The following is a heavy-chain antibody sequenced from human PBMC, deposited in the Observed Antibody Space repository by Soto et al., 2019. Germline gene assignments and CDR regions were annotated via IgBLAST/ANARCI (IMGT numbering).Heavy chain of an antibody. CDR3: ARDFMVPNYYYYGMDV. D-gene: IGHD2-8*01. V-gene: IGHV3-7*05. CDR2: IKQDGSEK. Sequence: LRLSCAASGFTFSRTWMSWVRQAPGKGLEWVANIKQDGSEKYYVDSVKGRFTVSRDNAKNSLYLQMNSLRAEDTAVYYCARDFMVPNYYYYGMDVWGQGTTVTVSS. J-gene: IGHJ6*02. CDR1: GFTFSRTW.